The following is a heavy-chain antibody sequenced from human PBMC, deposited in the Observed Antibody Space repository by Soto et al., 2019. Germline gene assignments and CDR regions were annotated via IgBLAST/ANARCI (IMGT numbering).Heavy chain of an antibody. D-gene: IGHD6-13*01. V-gene: IGHV5-51*01. CDR2: IYPGDSDT. CDR1: GYGFTSYW. CDR3: ARQVHSLYNSDWYGDAFDF. Sequence: GESLKISCKGSGYGFTSYWIGWVRQMPGHVLEWMGIIYPGDSDTRYSPSFQGQVIISVDKSISTAYLQWSTLKASDTAMYYCARQVHSLYNSDWYGDAFDFWGQGXMVTV. J-gene: IGHJ3*01.